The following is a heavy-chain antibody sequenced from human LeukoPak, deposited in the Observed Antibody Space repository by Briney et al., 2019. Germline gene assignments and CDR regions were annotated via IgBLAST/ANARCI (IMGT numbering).Heavy chain of an antibody. J-gene: IGHJ6*02. CDR3: ARDSSAGSMDV. Sequence: SETLSLTCAVYGGSFSGYYWSWIRQPPGKGLEWIGYIYYSGSTNYNPSLKSRVTISVDTSKNQFSLKLSSVTAADTAVYYCARDSSAGSMDVWGQGTTVTVSS. CDR1: GGSFSGYY. D-gene: IGHD2-2*01. CDR2: IYYSGST. V-gene: IGHV4-59*01.